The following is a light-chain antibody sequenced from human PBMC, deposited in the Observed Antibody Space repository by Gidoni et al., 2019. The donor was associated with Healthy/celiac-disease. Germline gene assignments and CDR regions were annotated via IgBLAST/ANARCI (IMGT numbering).Light chain of an antibody. J-gene: IGKJ1*01. CDR1: QSISSY. CDR2: AAS. Sequence: DIQMTQSPSSLSASVGDRVTITCRASQSISSYLNWYQQKPGKAPKLLIYAASSLQSGVPSRFSGSGSGTDFTRTSSSLQPEDFATYYGQQRYSTRQTFXXXTKVEIK. V-gene: IGKV1-39*01. CDR3: QQRYSTRQT.